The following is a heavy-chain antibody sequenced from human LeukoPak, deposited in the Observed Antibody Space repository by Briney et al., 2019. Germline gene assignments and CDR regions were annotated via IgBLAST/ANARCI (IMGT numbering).Heavy chain of an antibody. J-gene: IGHJ5*02. Sequence: GGSLRLSCATSGFTVNTNYMSWVRQAPGKGLEWVSAISGSGGSTYYADSVKGRFTISRDNSKNTLYLQMNSLRAEDTAVYYCAPKDWFDPWGQGTLVTVSS. CDR2: ISGSGGST. CDR3: APKDWFDP. V-gene: IGHV3-23*01. CDR1: GFTVNTNY.